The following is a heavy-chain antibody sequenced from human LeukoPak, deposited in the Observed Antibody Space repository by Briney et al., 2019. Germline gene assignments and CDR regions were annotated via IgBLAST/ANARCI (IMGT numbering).Heavy chain of an antibody. J-gene: IGHJ4*02. V-gene: IGHV3-30-3*02. CDR3: AKQMAVDYFDY. CDR2: ISYDGSNK. Sequence: GRSLRLSCAASGFTFSSYAMHWVRQAPGKGLEWVAVISYDGSNKYYADSVKGRFTISRDNSKNTLYLQMNSLRAEDTAVYYCAKQMAVDYFDYWGQGTLVTVSS. CDR1: GFTFSSYA. D-gene: IGHD5-24*01.